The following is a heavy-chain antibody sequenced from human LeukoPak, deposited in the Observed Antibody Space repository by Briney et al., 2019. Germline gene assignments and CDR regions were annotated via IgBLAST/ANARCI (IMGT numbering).Heavy chain of an antibody. J-gene: IGHJ4*02. CDR1: GGSFSGYY. D-gene: IGHD3-10*01. CDR3: AREGRRPRMRYFDY. Sequence: PSETLSLTCAVYGGSFSGYYWSWIRQPPGKGLEWIGEINHSGSTNYNPSLKSRVTISVDTSKNQFSLKLSSVTAADTAVYYCAREGRRPRMRYFDYWGQGTLVTVSS. V-gene: IGHV4-34*01. CDR2: INHSGST.